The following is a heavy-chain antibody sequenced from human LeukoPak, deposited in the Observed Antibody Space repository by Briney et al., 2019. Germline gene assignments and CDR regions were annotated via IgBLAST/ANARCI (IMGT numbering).Heavy chain of an antibody. CDR2: IYGDGSFT. Sequence: LSGGSLRLSCAASGFTFSNFWMHWVRQAPGKGLVWVALIYGDGSFTRYADSVKGRFTISRDNAKNTVYLQMNSLRADDTAVYYCARARGFTTFGPTNWFDPWGQGTLVSVSS. V-gene: IGHV3-74*01. D-gene: IGHD3-3*01. CDR3: ARARGFTTFGPTNWFDP. CDR1: GFTFSNFW. J-gene: IGHJ5*02.